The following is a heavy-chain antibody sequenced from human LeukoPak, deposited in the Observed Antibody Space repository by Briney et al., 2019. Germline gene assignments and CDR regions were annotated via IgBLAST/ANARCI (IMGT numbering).Heavy chain of an antibody. V-gene: IGHV3-7*05. Sequence: GGSLRLSCAASGFTFSSYWMSWVRQAPGKGLEWVANIKQDGSEKYYVDSVKGRFTISRDNAKNSLYLQMNSLRAEDTAVYYCARDHSSYDYDAFDIWGQGTMVTVSS. J-gene: IGHJ3*02. D-gene: IGHD5-12*01. CDR3: ARDHSSYDYDAFDI. CDR2: IKQDGSEK. CDR1: GFTFSSYW.